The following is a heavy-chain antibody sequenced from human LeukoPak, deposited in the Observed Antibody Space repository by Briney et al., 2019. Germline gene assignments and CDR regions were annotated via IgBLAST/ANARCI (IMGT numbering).Heavy chain of an antibody. J-gene: IGHJ4*02. CDR1: GYTFTGYY. Sequence: GASVKVSCKASGYTFTGYYMHWVRQAPGQGLEWMGWINPNSGGTNYAQKFQGRVTMTEDTSTDTAYMELSSLRSEDTAVYYCATLTTYYYGSGRHEFDYWGQGTLVTVSS. D-gene: IGHD3-10*01. CDR3: ATLTTYYYGSGRHEFDY. V-gene: IGHV1-2*02. CDR2: INPNSGGT.